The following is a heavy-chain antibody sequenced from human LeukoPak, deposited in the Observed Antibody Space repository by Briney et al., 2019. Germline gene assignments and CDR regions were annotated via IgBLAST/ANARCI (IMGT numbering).Heavy chain of an antibody. CDR2: ISYDGGNK. CDR1: GFTFSSYG. V-gene: IGHV3-30*18. D-gene: IGHD4-23*01. J-gene: IGHJ6*02. Sequence: PGGSLRLSCAASGFTFSSYGMHWVRQAPGKGLEWVAVISYDGGNKYYADSVKGRFTISRDNSKNTLYLQMNSLRAEDTAVYYCAKDGDYGGRGALYYYYYYGMDVWGQGTTVTVSS. CDR3: AKDGDYGGRGALYYYYYYGMDV.